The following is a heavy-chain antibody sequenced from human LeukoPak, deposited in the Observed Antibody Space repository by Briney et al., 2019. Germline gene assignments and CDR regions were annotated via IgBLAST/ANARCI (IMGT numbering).Heavy chain of an antibody. CDR1: GFTFSSYW. CDR3: VRGNDYGGPHY. J-gene: IGHJ4*02. D-gene: IGHD4-23*01. Sequence: GGSLRLSCAVSGFTFSSYWMHWVRQAPGKGLVWVSRIDRDGSRINYADSVKGRITISRDNGKNTLFLQMNSLRAEDAAVYYCVRGNDYGGPHYWGQGTLVTVSS. V-gene: IGHV3-74*01. CDR2: IDRDGSRI.